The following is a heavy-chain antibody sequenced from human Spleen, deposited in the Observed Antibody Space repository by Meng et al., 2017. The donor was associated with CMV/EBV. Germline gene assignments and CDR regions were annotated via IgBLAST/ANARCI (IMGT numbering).Heavy chain of an antibody. V-gene: IGHV4-59*01. CDR1: GGSISRYY. D-gene: IGHD3-22*01. CDR2: IYHSGST. CDR3: ARDGSDSSGLYYFDY. Sequence: SETLSLTCTVSGGSISRYYWNWIRQPPGKGLEWIGYIYHSGSTNYNPSLKSRVTISVDTSKNQFSLKLSSVTAADTAVYYCARDGSDSSGLYYFDYWGQGTLVTVSS. J-gene: IGHJ4*02.